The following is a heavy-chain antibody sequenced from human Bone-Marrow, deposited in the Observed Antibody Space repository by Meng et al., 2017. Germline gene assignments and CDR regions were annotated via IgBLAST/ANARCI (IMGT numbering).Heavy chain of an antibody. D-gene: IGHD6-13*01. Sequence: QLQLQQWGAGLLKPSETLSLTCAVYGGSFSGYYWSWIRQPPGKGLEWIGEINHSGSTNYNPSLKSRVTISVDTSKNQFSLKLSSVTAADTAVYYCARRLIAAAGNDYWGQGTLVTVSS. CDR2: INHSGST. CDR1: GGSFSGYY. CDR3: ARRLIAAAGNDY. J-gene: IGHJ4*02. V-gene: IGHV4-34*01.